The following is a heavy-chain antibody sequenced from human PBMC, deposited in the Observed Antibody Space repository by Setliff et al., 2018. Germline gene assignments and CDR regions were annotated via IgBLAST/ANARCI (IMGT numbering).Heavy chain of an antibody. J-gene: IGHJ4*02. Sequence: PGESLRLSCAASGFTFSTYWISWVRQAPGKGLEWVANIKQDGSEKYYVDSVKGRFSISRDNAKNSLYLQMNSLRAEDTAVYYCARDPHFDSWGQGTLVTVSS. V-gene: IGHV3-7*01. CDR2: IKQDGSEK. CDR3: ARDPHFDS. CDR1: GFTFSTYW.